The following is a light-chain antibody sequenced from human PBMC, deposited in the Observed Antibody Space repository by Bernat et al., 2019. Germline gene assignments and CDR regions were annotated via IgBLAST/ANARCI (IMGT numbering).Light chain of an antibody. CDR3: SSHTGSNPV. CDR1: SSDVGGYGY. V-gene: IGLV2-8*01. CDR2: EVT. J-gene: IGLJ1*01. Sequence: QSALTQPPSASGSPGQSVTISCTGSSSDVGGYGYVSWYQQHPGKAPKLLIYEVTKRPSGVPDRFSGSKSGNTASLTVSGLQAEDEADYYCSSHTGSNPVFGTGTKVTVL.